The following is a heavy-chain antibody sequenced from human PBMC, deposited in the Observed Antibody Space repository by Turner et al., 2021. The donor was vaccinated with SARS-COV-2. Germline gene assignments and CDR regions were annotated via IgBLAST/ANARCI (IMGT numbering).Heavy chain of an antibody. CDR2: ISSSSSYI. Sequence: EVQLVESGGGLVKPGGSLRLSCEASGFTFSSYSMNWVRQAPGKGLEWVSSISSSSSYIYYADSVKGRFTISRDNAKNSLYLQMNSLRAEDTAVYYCARARWHYYDSSGYYPDAFDIWGQGTMVTVSS. CDR3: ARARWHYYDSSGYYPDAFDI. CDR1: GFTFSSYS. J-gene: IGHJ3*02. V-gene: IGHV3-21*01. D-gene: IGHD3-22*01.